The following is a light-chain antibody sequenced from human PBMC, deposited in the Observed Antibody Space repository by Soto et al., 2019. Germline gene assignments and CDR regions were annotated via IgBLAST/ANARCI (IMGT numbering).Light chain of an antibody. J-gene: IGKJ1*01. CDR3: QQYNSYSWT. Sequence: DIQMTQSPSTLSASVGDRVTITCRASQSISSWLAWYQQKPGKAPKLLIYDASSLESGVPSRFSGSGPGTEFTLTISSLQHDDFATYYCQQYNSYSWTFGQGTKVDIK. V-gene: IGKV1-5*01. CDR1: QSISSW. CDR2: DAS.